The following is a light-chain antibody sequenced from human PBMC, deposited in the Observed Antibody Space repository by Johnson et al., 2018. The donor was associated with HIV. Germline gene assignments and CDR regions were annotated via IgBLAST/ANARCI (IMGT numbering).Light chain of an antibody. J-gene: IGLJ1*01. V-gene: IGLV1-51*02. CDR2: ENN. CDR3: GTWDSSLSFYV. CDR1: SSNIGNNY. Sequence: QSVLTQPPSVSAAPGQKVTISCSGSSSNIGNNYVSWYQQLPGTAPKLLIYENNKRPSGITDRFSGSKSGTSATLGITGLQTGDEADYYCGTWDSSLSFYVFGTGTKVTVL.